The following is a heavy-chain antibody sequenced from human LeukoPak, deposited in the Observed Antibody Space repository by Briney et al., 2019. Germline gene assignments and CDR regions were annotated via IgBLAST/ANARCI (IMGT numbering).Heavy chain of an antibody. CDR3: ARVSNQGGWHFDY. CDR2: INHSGST. CDR1: GGSFSGYY. D-gene: IGHD6-19*01. Sequence: PSETLSLTCAVYGGSFSGYYWSWIRQPPGKGLEWIGEINHSGSTNYNPSLKSRVTISVDTSKNQFSLKLSSVTAEDTAVYYCARVSNQGGWHFDYWGQGTLVTVSS. J-gene: IGHJ4*02. V-gene: IGHV4-34*01.